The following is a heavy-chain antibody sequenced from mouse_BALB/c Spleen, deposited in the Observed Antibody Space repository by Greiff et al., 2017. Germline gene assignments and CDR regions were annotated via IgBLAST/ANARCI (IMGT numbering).Heavy chain of an antibody. V-gene: IGHV14-1*02. CDR1: GFNIKDYY. CDR3: ASLYGNYEGY. Sequence: EVQLQQSGAELVKPGASVKLSCKASGFNIKDYYMHWVKQRPEQGLEWIGWIDPENGNTIYDPKFQGKASITADTSSNTAYLQLSSLTSEDTAVYYCASLYGNYEGYWGQGTSVTVSS. D-gene: IGHD2-1*01. CDR2: IDPENGNT. J-gene: IGHJ4*01.